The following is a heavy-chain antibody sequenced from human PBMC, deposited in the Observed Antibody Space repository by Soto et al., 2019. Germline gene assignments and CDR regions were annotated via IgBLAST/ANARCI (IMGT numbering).Heavy chain of an antibody. CDR2: VNAYNGNT. CDR1: GYRFSDYG. J-gene: IGHJ4*02. CDR3: AREAVSGRTGFDY. V-gene: IGHV1-18*01. D-gene: IGHD6-19*01. Sequence: ASVKVSCKTSGYRFSDYGISWVRQAPGQGLEWMGWVNAYNGNTNYAQKFQGRVTMTTDTSTSTAYMELRSLRSDDTAVYYCAREAVSGRTGFDYWGQGTLVTVSS.